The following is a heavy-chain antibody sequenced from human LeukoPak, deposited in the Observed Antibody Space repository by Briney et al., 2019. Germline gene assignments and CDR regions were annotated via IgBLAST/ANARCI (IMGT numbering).Heavy chain of an antibody. J-gene: IGHJ5*02. Sequence: GGSLRLSCAASGFTFSSYGMHWVRQAPGKGLEWVAVISYDGSNKYYAASVKGRLTISRDNSKNTLYLQMNSLRAEDTAVYYCACGGSGRYYNAWFDPWGQGTLVTVSS. CDR1: GFTFSSYG. D-gene: IGHD3-10*01. V-gene: IGHV3-30*03. CDR2: ISYDGSNK. CDR3: ACGGSGRYYNAWFDP.